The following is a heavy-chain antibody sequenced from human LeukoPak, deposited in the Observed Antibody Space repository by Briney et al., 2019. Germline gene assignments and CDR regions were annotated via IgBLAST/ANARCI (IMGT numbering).Heavy chain of an antibody. CDR1: GGSFISNA. CDR2: IIPRFGST. V-gene: IGHV1-69*06. J-gene: IGHJ6*03. Sequence: AASVKVSCKASGGSFISNAINWVRQAPGQGLEWMGGIIPRFGSTNYAEKFQDRVTITADKSTTTAFLELRRLRSEDTAVYYCAQLGNNYYYYYMDVWGKGTAVTVSS. CDR3: AQLGNNYYYYYMDV. D-gene: IGHD1-1*01.